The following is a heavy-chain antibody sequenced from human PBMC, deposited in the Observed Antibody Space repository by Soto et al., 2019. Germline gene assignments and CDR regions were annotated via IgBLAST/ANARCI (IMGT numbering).Heavy chain of an antibody. CDR1: GFSVSRNY. CDR3: ARVPGRL. CDR2: VYSGGAT. Sequence: QLVETGGGVIQPGTSRTLSCAASGFSVSRNYMTWVRQALGKGLEWVSFVYSGGATFYADSVKCRFILSRDDSQNTMYLQMNNLRAEDTAVYYCARVPGRLWGRGTLVTVAS. V-gene: IGHV3-53*02. D-gene: IGHD3-10*01. J-gene: IGHJ4*02.